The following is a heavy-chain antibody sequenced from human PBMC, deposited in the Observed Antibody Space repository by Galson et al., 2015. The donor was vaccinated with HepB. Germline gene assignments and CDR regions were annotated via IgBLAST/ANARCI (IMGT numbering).Heavy chain of an antibody. CDR1: GFTFSSYS. CDR3: ARDEGTVTDAFDI. D-gene: IGHD4-17*01. CDR2: ISSSSSYI. V-gene: IGHV3-21*01. J-gene: IGHJ3*02. Sequence: SLRLSCAASGFTFSSYSMNWVRQAPGKGLEWVSSISSSSSYIYYADSVKGRFTISRDNAKNSLYLQMNSLRAEDTAVYYCARDEGTVTDAFDIWGQGTMVTVSS.